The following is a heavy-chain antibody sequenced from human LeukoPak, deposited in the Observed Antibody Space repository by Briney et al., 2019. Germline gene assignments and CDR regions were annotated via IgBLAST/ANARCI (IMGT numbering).Heavy chain of an antibody. V-gene: IGHV1-69*01. CDR3: ATPQMSYYGSGTHYSYYYVDV. J-gene: IGHJ6*03. Sequence: SVKVSCKASRGAFTRAAVSWVRQAPGQGLEWMGGVLPLTGTANYAQKFQGRVTITADESTNTAYMELNSLTFQDTAVYYCATPQMSYYGSGTHYSYYYVDVWGRGTAVTVSS. D-gene: IGHD3-10*01. CDR2: VLPLTGTA. CDR1: RGAFTRAA.